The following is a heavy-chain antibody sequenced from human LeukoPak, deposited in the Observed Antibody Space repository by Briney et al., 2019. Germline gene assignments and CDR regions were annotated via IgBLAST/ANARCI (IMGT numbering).Heavy chain of an antibody. D-gene: IGHD6-13*01. Sequence: PSQTLSLTCTVSGGSISSGGYYWSWIRQHPGKGLEWIGYIYYSGSTYYNPSLKSRVTISVDTSKNQFSLKLSSVTAADTAVYYCAGQVPAAMGAYSSSWYVLALDIWGQGTMVTVS. CDR1: GGSISSGGYY. CDR3: AGQVPAAMGAYSSSWYVLALDI. CDR2: IYYSGST. V-gene: IGHV4-31*03. J-gene: IGHJ3*02.